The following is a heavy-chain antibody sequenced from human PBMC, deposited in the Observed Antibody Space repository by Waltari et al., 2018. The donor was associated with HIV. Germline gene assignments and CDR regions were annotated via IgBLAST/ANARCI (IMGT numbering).Heavy chain of an antibody. Sequence: GWIRQPPGKGLEWLATISSSGSSFYNPSLKSRLTISVDTSKNRFSLRLSSVTAADTAVYYCARHLNHGHDYVWGSYRPFDYWGQGTLVTVSS. CDR3: ARHLNHGHDYVWGSYRPFDY. J-gene: IGHJ4*02. D-gene: IGHD3-16*02. V-gene: IGHV4-39*01. CDR2: ISSSGSS.